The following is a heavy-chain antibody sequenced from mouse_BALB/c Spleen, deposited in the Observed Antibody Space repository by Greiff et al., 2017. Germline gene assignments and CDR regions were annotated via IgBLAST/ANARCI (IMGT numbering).Heavy chain of an antibody. CDR1: GYAFSSSW. CDR3: ARSQDIYYDYFYYAMDY. V-gene: IGHV1-82*01. J-gene: IGHJ4*01. Sequence: QVQLKQSGPELVKPGASVKISCKASGYAFSSSWMNWVKQRPGQGLEWIGRIYPGDGDTNYNGKFKGKATLTADKSSSTAYMQLSSLTSVDSAVYFCARSQDIYYDYFYYAMDYWGQGTSVTVSS. D-gene: IGHD2-4*01. CDR2: IYPGDGDT.